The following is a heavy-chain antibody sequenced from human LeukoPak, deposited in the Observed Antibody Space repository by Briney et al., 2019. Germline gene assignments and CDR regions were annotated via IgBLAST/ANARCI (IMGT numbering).Heavy chain of an antibody. V-gene: IGHV3-13*01. CDR1: GFAFSSFD. CDR2: IGTAGDT. D-gene: IGHD4-17*01. J-gene: IGHJ6*02. Sequence: GGSLRLSCAASGFAFSSFDMHWVRQPTGKGLERVSGIGTAGDTYYSGSVKGRFTISRENVKNSLYLQMNSLRAEDTAVYYCARVRLYHGDLTTLYYYYSMDVWGQGTTVTVSS. CDR3: ARVRLYHGDLTTLYYYYSMDV.